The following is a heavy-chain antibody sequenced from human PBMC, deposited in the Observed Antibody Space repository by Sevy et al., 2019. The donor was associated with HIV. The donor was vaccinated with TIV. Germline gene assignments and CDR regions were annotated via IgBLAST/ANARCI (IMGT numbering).Heavy chain of an antibody. J-gene: IGHJ5*02. CDR2: IYYSGST. CDR3: ARGATGDKRTFDP. V-gene: IGHV4-39*01. D-gene: IGHD5-12*01. Sequence: SETLSLTCTVSGGSISSSSYYWGWIRQPPGKGLEWIGSIYYSGSTYYNPSLKSRVTISVDTSKNQFSLKLSSVTAAETAVYYCARGATGDKRTFDPWGQGTLVTVSS. CDR1: GGSISSSSYY.